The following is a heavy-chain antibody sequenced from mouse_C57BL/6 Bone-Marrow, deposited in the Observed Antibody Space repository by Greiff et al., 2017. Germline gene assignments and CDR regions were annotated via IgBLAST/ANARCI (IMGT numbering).Heavy chain of an antibody. V-gene: IGHV1-39*01. CDR2: INPNYGTT. Sequence: VQLKQSGPELVKPGASVKISCKASGYSFTDYNMNWVKQSNGKSLEWIGVINPNYGTTSYNQKFKGKATFSVDRSSSTVYMVLNSLTSEDPAVYYCGRGRSVMDYWGQGTSVTVSS. CDR1: GYSFTDYN. J-gene: IGHJ4*01. D-gene: IGHD1-1*01. CDR3: GRGRSVMDY.